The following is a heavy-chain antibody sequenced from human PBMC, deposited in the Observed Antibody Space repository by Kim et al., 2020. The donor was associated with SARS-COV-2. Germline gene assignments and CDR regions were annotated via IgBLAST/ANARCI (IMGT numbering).Heavy chain of an antibody. CDR3: AREPARRADY. Sequence: GRTFNADSGKGRLTISRDNSENTLHLQMGSLRVEDTGVYYCAREPARRADYWGRGTLVTVSS. J-gene: IGHJ4*02. CDR2: GRT. V-gene: IGHV3-23*01.